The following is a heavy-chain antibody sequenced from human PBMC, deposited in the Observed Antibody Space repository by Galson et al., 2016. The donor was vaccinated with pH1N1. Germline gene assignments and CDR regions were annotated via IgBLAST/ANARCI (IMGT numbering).Heavy chain of an antibody. Sequence: QSGAEVKKPGESLKISCKGSGYIFSTFWIGWVRQMPGKGLEWMGIVYPGDSDTRYNPSFKGQVTISVDKSISTAYLQWSSLKASYSAIYFCARHQSLSDDYFFDNMDVWGQGTTVTVSS. CDR2: VYPGDSDT. J-gene: IGHJ6*02. CDR3: ARHQSLSDDYFFDNMDV. D-gene: IGHD2/OR15-2a*01. CDR1: GYIFSTFW. V-gene: IGHV5-51*01.